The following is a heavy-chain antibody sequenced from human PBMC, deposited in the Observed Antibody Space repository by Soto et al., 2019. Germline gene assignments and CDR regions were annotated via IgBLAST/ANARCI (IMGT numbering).Heavy chain of an antibody. D-gene: IGHD3-3*01. CDR1: GYTFTSYD. V-gene: IGHV1-8*01. Sequence: ASVKVSCKASGYTFTSYDINWVRQATGQGLEWMGWMNPNSGNTGYAQKFQGRVTMTRNTSISTAYMELSSLRSEDTAVYYCARARSIRFLEWLPSYGMDVWGQGXTVTVYS. CDR2: MNPNSGNT. J-gene: IGHJ6*02. CDR3: ARARSIRFLEWLPSYGMDV.